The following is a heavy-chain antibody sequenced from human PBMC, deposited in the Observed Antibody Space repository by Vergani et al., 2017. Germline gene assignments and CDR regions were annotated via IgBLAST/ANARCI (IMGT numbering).Heavy chain of an antibody. CDR3: AGGPTSSRGYFDF. D-gene: IGHD6-13*01. V-gene: IGHV4-4*07. J-gene: IGHJ4*02. CDR2: VYNSGST. Sequence: QVQLQESGPGLVRPSETLSLTCTVSGASIRNYHWSWIRQSAGKGLEWIGLVYNSGSTNYNPSLKSRVTVSAGTSRSQFSLNLTSVTAADTAVYFCAGGPTSSRGYFDFWGQGLLVTVSS. CDR1: GASIRNYH.